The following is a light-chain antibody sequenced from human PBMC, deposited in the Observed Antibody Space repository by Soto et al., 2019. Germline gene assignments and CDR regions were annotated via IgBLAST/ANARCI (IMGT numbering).Light chain of an antibody. V-gene: IGKV1-27*01. J-gene: IGKJ1*01. CDR3: QKYYSAPET. Sequence: DIQMTQSPSSLSASVGDRVTITCRASQGMSSYLAWYQQKPGKVPKVLIYAASTLQSGVPSRFSGSGSGTEFTLTISSLQPEDVATYYCQKYYSAPETFGQGTKVEIK. CDR2: AAS. CDR1: QGMSSY.